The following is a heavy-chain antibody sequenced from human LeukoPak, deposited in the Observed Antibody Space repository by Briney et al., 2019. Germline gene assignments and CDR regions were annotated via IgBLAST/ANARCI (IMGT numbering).Heavy chain of an antibody. V-gene: IGHV4-59*01. Sequence: SETLSLTCTVSGGSISSYYWSWIRQPPGKGLEWIGYIYDSGSTNYNPSLKSRVTISVDTSKNQFSLKLSSVTAADTAVYYCASGGDYRGPFDFWGQGTLVTVSS. CDR3: ASGGDYRGPFDF. CDR2: IYDSGST. CDR1: GGSISSYY. J-gene: IGHJ4*02. D-gene: IGHD4-17*01.